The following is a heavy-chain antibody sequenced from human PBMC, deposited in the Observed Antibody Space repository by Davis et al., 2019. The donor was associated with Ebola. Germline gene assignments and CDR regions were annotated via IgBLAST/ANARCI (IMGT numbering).Heavy chain of an antibody. CDR1: GFTFDDYA. Sequence: GGSLRLSCAASGFTFDDYAMHWVRQAPGKGLEWVSGISWNSGSIGYADSVKGRFTISRDNAKNSLYQQMNSLRAEDTAVYYCAREIYDYIWGSYRPYFDYWGQGTLVTVSS. J-gene: IGHJ4*02. CDR3: AREIYDYIWGSYRPYFDY. CDR2: ISWNSGSI. D-gene: IGHD3-16*02. V-gene: IGHV3-9*01.